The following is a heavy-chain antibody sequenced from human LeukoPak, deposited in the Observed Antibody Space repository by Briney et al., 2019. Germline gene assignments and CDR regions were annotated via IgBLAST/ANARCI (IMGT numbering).Heavy chain of an antibody. D-gene: IGHD3-22*01. CDR3: AKDGWEEYYYDSSGTNPVALDY. J-gene: IGHJ4*02. V-gene: IGHV3-23*01. CDR2: ISGSGGST. Sequence: PGGSLRLSCAASGFTFSSYAMSWVRQAPGKGLEWVSAISGSGGSTYYAGSVKGRFTISRDNSKNTLYLQMNSLRAEDTAVYYCAKDGWEEYYYDSSGTNPVALDYWGQGTLVTVSS. CDR1: GFTFSSYA.